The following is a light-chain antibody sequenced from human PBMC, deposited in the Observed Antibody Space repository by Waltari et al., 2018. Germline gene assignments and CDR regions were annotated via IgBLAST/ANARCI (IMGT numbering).Light chain of an antibody. CDR2: LGS. Sequence: DIVMTQSPLSLPVTPGEPASISCRSSQSLLQSNGYNYLDWYLQKPGQSPHLLIYLGSNRASGVPERFSGSGSGTDFTLKISRVEAEDVGVYYCMQALQTPPYTFGQGTKLEIK. J-gene: IGKJ2*01. CDR3: MQALQTPPYT. V-gene: IGKV2-28*01. CDR1: QSLLQSNGYNY.